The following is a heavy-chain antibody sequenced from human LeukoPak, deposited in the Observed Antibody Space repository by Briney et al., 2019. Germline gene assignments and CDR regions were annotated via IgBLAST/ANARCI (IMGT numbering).Heavy chain of an antibody. CDR1: GFTFSSYW. CDR2: TNSDGSST. V-gene: IGHV3-74*01. J-gene: IGHJ3*02. D-gene: IGHD3-10*01. Sequence: GGSLRLSCAASGFTFSSYWMHWVRQAPGKGLVRVSRTNSDGSSTSYADSVKGRFTISRDNAKNTLYLQMNSLRAEDTAVYYCARAGRALLWFAELLGDAFDIWGQGAMVTVSS. CDR3: ARAGRALLWFAELLGDAFDI.